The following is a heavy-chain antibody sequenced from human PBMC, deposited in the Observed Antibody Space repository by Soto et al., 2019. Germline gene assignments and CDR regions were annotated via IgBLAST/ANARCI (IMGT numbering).Heavy chain of an antibody. CDR1: GFTLSSYG. J-gene: IGHJ4*02. D-gene: IGHD3-10*01. CDR2: ISYDGSNK. CDR3: AKDTHYSSDFDY. Sequence: PGGSLRLSCAASGFTLSSYGMHWVRQAPGKGLEWVAVISYDGSNKYYADSVKGRFTISRDNSKNTLYLQMNSLRAEDTAVYYCAKDTHYSSDFDYWGQGTLVTVSS. V-gene: IGHV3-30*18.